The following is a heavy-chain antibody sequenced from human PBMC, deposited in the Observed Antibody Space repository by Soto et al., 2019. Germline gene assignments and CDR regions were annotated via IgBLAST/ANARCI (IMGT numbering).Heavy chain of an antibody. V-gene: IGHV3-23*01. CDR1: GFTFSSYA. Sequence: GGSLRLSCAASGFTFSSYAMNWVRQAPGKGLEWVSGISDSGGSTYYADSVKGRFTISRDNSRNTLHLQMSSLRVEDTALYYCAKALVPALTAKFGYWGQGXLVTVYS. J-gene: IGHJ4*02. CDR2: ISDSGGST. D-gene: IGHD5-18*01. CDR3: AKALVPALTAKFGY.